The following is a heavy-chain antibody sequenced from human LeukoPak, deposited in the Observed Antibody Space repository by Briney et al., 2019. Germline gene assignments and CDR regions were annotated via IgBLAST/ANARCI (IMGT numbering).Heavy chain of an antibody. CDR3: ARDVRGGCSGGSCYGQYFDY. V-gene: IGHV1-69*06. CDR2: IIPIFGTA. CDR1: GGTFSSYA. D-gene: IGHD2-15*01. Sequence: SVKVSCKASGGTFSSYAISWVRQAPGQGLEWMGGIIPIFGTANYAQKFQGRVTITADKSTSTAYMELSSLRSEDTAVYYCARDVRGGCSGGSCYGQYFDYWGQGTLVTVSS. J-gene: IGHJ4*02.